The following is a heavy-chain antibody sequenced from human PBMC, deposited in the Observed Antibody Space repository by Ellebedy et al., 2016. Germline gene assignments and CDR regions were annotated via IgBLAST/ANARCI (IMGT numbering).Heavy chain of an antibody. CDR3: ARRQPDGTGPDF. D-gene: IGHD1-1*01. J-gene: IGHJ4*02. V-gene: IGHV5-51*01. CDR2: IYPGDSQT. CDR1: GYKFMYDW. Sequence: GGSLRLXXKGSGYKFMYDWIAWVRQMPGKGLEWMGTIYPGDSQTTFSPSFQGRVTMSADTSIDSVYLHFGDLKASDTAIYYCARRQPDGTGPDFWGQGTLVTVSS.